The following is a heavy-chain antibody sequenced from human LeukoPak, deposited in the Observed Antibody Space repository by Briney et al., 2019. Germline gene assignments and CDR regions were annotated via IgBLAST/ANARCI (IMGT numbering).Heavy chain of an antibody. V-gene: IGHV4-39*07. Sequence: KSSETLSLTCTVSGDSISSANYYWGWVRQPPGKGLEWIGSIYFSGSTYYNPSLKSRVTISVETSKAQFSLKLSSVTAADTAVYYCARDSCSSTSCRKKFDNWGQGTLVTVSS. J-gene: IGHJ4*02. CDR2: IYFSGST. CDR1: GDSISSANYY. CDR3: ARDSCSSTSCRKKFDN. D-gene: IGHD2-2*01.